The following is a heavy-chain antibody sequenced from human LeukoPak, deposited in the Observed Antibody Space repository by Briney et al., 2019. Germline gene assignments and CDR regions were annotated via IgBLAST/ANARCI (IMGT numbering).Heavy chain of an antibody. CDR1: GYTFTDYY. CDR2: VDPEDGET. J-gene: IGHJ4*02. V-gene: IGHV1-69-2*01. Sequence: ASVKVSCKASGYTFTDYYMHWVQQAPGKGLEWMGRVDPEDGETIYAEKFQGRVTMTTDTSTSTAYMELRSLRSDDTAVYYCAKDLDTDYFDYWGQGTLVTVSS. CDR3: AKDLDTDYFDY. D-gene: IGHD3/OR15-3a*01.